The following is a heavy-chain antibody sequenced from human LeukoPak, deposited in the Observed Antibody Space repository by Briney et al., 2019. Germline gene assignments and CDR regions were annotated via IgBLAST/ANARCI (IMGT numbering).Heavy chain of an antibody. CDR1: GFTFSAYN. Sequence: GGSLRLSCAASGFTFSAYNMNWVRQAPGRGLEWVSVICGNAACTYYADSVKGRFIISRDNSKNTTYLYLQMNSLRAEDTAVYYCARHLATSGSYPLDYWGQGTPVTVSS. CDR2: ICGNAACT. D-gene: IGHD3-16*01. J-gene: IGHJ4*02. CDR3: ARHLATSGSYPLDY. V-gene: IGHV3-23*01.